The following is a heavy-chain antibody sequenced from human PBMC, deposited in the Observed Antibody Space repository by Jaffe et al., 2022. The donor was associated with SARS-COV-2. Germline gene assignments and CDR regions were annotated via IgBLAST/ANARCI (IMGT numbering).Heavy chain of an antibody. CDR3: VRHSTSYTSSSGGYDP. V-gene: IGHV4-39*01. J-gene: IGHJ5*01. D-gene: IGHD2-2*01. CDR1: GGPISRSNYY. Sequence: HLQESGPSLVKPSETLSLTCEVSGGPISRSNYYWGWIRQSPGKGLEWIGSIDSRGSTYKSPSHRSRVAIDIDTSKNQVSLKVHFVTAADTAVYYCVRHSTSYTSSSGGYDPWGQGTLVTVSS. CDR2: IDSRGST.